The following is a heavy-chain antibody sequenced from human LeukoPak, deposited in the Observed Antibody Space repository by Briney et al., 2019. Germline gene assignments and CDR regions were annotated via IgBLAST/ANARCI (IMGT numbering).Heavy chain of an antibody. CDR3: ARAGYCSGGSCYGSDY. CDR2: IWYDGSIQ. D-gene: IGHD2-15*01. J-gene: IGHJ4*02. V-gene: IGHV3-33*01. CDR1: GFTFSSYG. Sequence: GRSLRLSCAASGFTFSSYGMHWVRQAPGKGLEWLAAIWYDGSIQYYADSVKGRFTISRDNSKNTLYLQMDSLRAEDTAVYYCARAGYCSGGSCYGSDYWGQGTLVSVSS.